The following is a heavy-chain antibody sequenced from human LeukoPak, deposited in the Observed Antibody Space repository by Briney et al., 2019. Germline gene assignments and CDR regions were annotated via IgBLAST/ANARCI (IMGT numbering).Heavy chain of an antibody. CDR3: ARISGNNYGNFDH. CDR1: GFTFSTYT. CDR2: MTSSGGST. D-gene: IGHD5-18*01. Sequence: PGGSLRLSCAASGFTFSTYTMSWVRQAPGEGLECVSAMTSSGGSTYYVDSVKGRFTISRDNSKNTLYAHMNSLRAEDTAVYYCARISGNNYGNFDHWGQGTLVTVSS. J-gene: IGHJ4*02. V-gene: IGHV3-23*01.